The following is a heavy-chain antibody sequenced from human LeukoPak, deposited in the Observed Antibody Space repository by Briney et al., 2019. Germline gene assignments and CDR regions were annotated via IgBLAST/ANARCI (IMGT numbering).Heavy chain of an antibody. CDR3: ATVVSSGWYGLSFDY. CDR2: FDPEDGET. CDR1: GYTLTELS. J-gene: IGHJ4*02. D-gene: IGHD6-19*01. V-gene: IGHV1-24*01. Sequence: GASVKVSCKVSGYTLTELSMHWVRQAPGKGLEWMGGFDPEDGETIYAQKFQGRVTMTEDTSTDTAYMELSSLRSEDTAVYYCATVVSSGWYGLSFDYWGQGTLVTVSS.